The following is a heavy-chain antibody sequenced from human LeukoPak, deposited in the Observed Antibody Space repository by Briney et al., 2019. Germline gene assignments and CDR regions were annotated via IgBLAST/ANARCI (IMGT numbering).Heavy chain of an antibody. V-gene: IGHV3-30*03. CDR1: GFTFSSYG. J-gene: IGHJ5*02. CDR2: ISYDGSNK. D-gene: IGHD4-11*01. Sequence: GGSLRLSCAASGFTFSSYGLHWVRQAPGKGLEWVAVISYDGSNKKYANSVKGRFTTSRDNSKNTLYLQMNSLRAEDTAVYYCARLQGPNWFDPWGQGTLVTISS. CDR3: ARLQGPNWFDP.